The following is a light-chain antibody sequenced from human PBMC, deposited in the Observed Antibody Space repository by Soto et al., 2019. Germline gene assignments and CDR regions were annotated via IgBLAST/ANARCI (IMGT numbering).Light chain of an antibody. CDR3: QQYNSYSRT. CDR1: QSISSW. Sequence: DIPMTQYPSTLSAYSGYRVTITCRASQSISSWLAWYQQKPGKAPKLLIYDASSLESGVPSRFSGGGSGTEFTLTISSLQPADFATYLCQQYNSYSRTFGQGTNVDI. CDR2: DAS. V-gene: IGKV1-5*01. J-gene: IGKJ1*01.